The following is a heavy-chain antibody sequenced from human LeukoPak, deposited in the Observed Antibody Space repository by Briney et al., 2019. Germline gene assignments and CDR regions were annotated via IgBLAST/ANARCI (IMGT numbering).Heavy chain of an antibody. V-gene: IGHV3-74*01. CDR3: ARVSSGLAGWFDP. D-gene: IGHD6-19*01. CDR2: INSDGSST. J-gene: IGHJ5*02. CDR1: GFTFSSYW. Sequence: GGSLRLSCAASGFTFSSYWMHWVRQAPGKGLVWVSRINSDGSSTSYADSVKGRFTISRDNAKNTLYLQMNSLRAEDTAVYYWARVSSGLAGWFDPWGQGTLVTVSS.